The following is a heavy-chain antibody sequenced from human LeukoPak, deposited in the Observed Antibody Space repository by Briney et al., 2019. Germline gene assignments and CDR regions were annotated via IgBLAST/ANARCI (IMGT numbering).Heavy chain of an antibody. CDR3: TLCARDNRYFYFFDH. J-gene: IGHJ5*02. V-gene: IGHV4-4*07. CDR1: GGSISSYC. D-gene: IGHD3-10*02. CDR2: IFADGST. Sequence: PSETLSLTCTFSGGSISSYCWSWVRQPAGKGLEYIGHIFADGSTNYNPSLPSRATMSENSTNNLFSLMKTSGAAANAAYYFCTLCARDNRYFYFFDHWGQGTLVTVSS.